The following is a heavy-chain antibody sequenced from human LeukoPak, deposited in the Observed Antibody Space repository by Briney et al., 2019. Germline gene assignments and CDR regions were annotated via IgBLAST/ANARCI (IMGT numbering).Heavy chain of an antibody. J-gene: IGHJ4*02. V-gene: IGHV1-2*06. Sequence: GASVKVSCKASGYTFTGYYMHWVQQAPGQGLEWMGRINPNNGATDYAQKFQGRVTITGDTSISTAYMELSSLRSDDTAVYYCTRESGSYHGNDYWGQGTLVTVSS. CDR2: INPNNGAT. D-gene: IGHD1-26*01. CDR3: TRESGSYHGNDY. CDR1: GYTFTGYY.